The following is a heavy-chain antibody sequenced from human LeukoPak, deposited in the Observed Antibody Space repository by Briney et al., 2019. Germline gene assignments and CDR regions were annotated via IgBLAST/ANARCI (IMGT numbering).Heavy chain of an antibody. CDR3: ARDLYYDSSGYYVDTFDI. CDR2: ISAYNGNT. D-gene: IGHD3-22*01. Sequence: ASVEVSCKASGYTYNSCGLSWVRQAPGQGLEWMGWISAYNGNTNYAQKVQGRVTMTTDTSTSTAYLELRSLRSDDTAVYYCARDLYYDSSGYYVDTFDIWGQGTMVTFSS. CDR1: GYTYNSCG. J-gene: IGHJ3*02. V-gene: IGHV1-18*01.